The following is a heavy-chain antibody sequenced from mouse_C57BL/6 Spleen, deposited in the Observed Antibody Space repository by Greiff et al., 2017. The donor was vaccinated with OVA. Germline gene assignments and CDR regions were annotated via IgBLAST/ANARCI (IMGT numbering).Heavy chain of an antibody. CDR3: AGCDYYGSSSWDMDY. D-gene: IGHD1-1*01. CDR2: IDPSDSET. CDR1: GYTFTSYW. J-gene: IGHJ4*01. V-gene: IGHV1-52*01. Sequence: VQLQQPGAELVRPGSSVKLSCKASGYTFTSYWMHWVKQRPIQGLEWIGNIDPSDSETHYNQKFKDKATLTVDKSSSTAYMQLSSLTSEDSAVYYCAGCDYYGSSSWDMDYWGQGTSVTVSS.